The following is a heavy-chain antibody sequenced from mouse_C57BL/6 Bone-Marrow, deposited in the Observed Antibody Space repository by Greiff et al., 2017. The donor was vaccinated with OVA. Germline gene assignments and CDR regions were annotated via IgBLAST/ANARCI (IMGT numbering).Heavy chain of an antibody. D-gene: IGHD3-2*02. Sequence: EVQLQESGTVLARPGASVKMSCKTSGYTFTSYWMHWVKQRPGQGLEWIGAIYPGNSDTSYNQKFKGKAKLTAVTSARTDYMELSSLTNEVSAVYYCTRKGQLRPAWFAYWGQGTLFTVSA. CDR1: GYTFTSYW. CDR3: TRKGQLRPAWFAY. V-gene: IGHV1-5*01. J-gene: IGHJ3*01. CDR2: IYPGNSDT.